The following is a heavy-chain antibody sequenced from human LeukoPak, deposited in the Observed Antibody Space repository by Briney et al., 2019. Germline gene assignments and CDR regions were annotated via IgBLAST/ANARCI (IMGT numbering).Heavy chain of an antibody. CDR2: IRSKSYSYAT. V-gene: IGHV3-73*01. CDR1: GFTFSGSA. J-gene: IGHJ4*02. Sequence: GGSLRLSCVASGFTFSGSAMHWVRQTSGKGLEWVGHIRSKSYSYATGYAASVTGRFTISRDDSRNTAYLQMDSLKTEDTAAYCCTPGGVDFWGQGTLVTVSS. CDR3: TPGGVDF.